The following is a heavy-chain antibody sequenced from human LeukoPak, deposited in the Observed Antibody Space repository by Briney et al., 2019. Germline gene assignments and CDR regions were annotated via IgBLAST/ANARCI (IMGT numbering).Heavy chain of an antibody. J-gene: IGHJ4*02. CDR3: ARNEYCSSTSCYSY. V-gene: IGHV1-18*01. Sequence: ASVKVSCKASDNTFAGKGVIWVRQAPGQGLEWMAYISPYSGKTKYGQKIQGRVTVTTDTTTTTSYLDLRRLTSDDTAVYYCARNEYCSSTSCYSYWGQGTLVTVSS. CDR2: ISPYSGKT. D-gene: IGHD2-2*01. CDR1: DNTFAGKG.